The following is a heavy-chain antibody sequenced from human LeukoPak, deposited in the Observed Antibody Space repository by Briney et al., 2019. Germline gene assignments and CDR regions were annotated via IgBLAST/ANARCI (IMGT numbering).Heavy chain of an antibody. V-gene: IGHV3-9*01. Sequence: GGSLRLSCAASGFTFDDYAMHWVRQAPGKGLEWVSGISWNSGSIGYADPVKGRFTISRDNAKNSLYLQMNSLRAEDTALYYCAKDVYGSGTVGEAFDYWGQGTLVTVSS. CDR2: ISWNSGSI. CDR3: AKDVYGSGTVGEAFDY. J-gene: IGHJ4*02. CDR1: GFTFDDYA. D-gene: IGHD3-10*01.